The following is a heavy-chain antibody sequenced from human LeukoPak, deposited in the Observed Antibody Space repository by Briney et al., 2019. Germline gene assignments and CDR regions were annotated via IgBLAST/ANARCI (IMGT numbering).Heavy chain of an antibody. J-gene: IGHJ6*03. V-gene: IGHV1-18*01. D-gene: IGHD2-2*01. CDR1: GYTFTSYG. Sequence: ASVKVSCKASGYTFTSYGISWVRQAPGQGLEWMGWISAYNGNTNYAQKLQGRVTMTTDTSTSTAYMELRSLRSEDTAVYYCARGHRYCSSTSCYLPPYYYYYYMDVWGKGTTVTISS. CDR2: ISAYNGNT. CDR3: ARGHRYCSSTSCYLPPYYYYYYMDV.